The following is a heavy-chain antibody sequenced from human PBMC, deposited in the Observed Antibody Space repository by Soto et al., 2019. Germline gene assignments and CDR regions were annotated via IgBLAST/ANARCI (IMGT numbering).Heavy chain of an antibody. Sequence: GGSLRLSCAASGFTFSSYGMHWVRQAPGKGLEWVAVISYDGSNKYYADSVKGRFTISRDNSKSTLYLQMNSLRAEDTAVYYCAKDRTGTTLYYYGMDVWGQGTTVTVS. CDR2: ISYDGSNK. D-gene: IGHD1-1*01. CDR1: GFTFSSYG. CDR3: AKDRTGTTLYYYGMDV. V-gene: IGHV3-30*18. J-gene: IGHJ6*02.